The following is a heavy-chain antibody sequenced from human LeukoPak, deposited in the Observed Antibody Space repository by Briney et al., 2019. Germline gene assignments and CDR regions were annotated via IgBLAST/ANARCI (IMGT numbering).Heavy chain of an antibody. CDR3: ARANHYYYDSSGYYYYYYGMDV. V-gene: IGHV4-34*01. J-gene: IGHJ6*02. CDR2: INHSGST. D-gene: IGHD3-22*01. Sequence: SETLSLTCAVYGGSFSGYYWSWIRQPPGKGLEWSGEINHSGSTNYNPSLKSRVTISVDTSKNQFSLKLSSVTAADTAVYYCARANHYYYDSSGYYYYYYGMDVWGQGTTVTVSS. CDR1: GGSFSGYY.